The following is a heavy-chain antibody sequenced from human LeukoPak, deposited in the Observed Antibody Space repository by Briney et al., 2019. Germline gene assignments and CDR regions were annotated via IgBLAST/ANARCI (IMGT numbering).Heavy chain of an antibody. J-gene: IGHJ6*03. CDR2: IYRGGST. D-gene: IGHD6-19*01. CDR3: ARDMAVAGTGWYYYYMDV. CDR1: GFTVSSNY. V-gene: IGHV3-53*01. Sequence: GGSLRLSCAASGFTVSSNYMNWVRQAPGKGLEWVSVIYRGGSTYYADSVKGRFTISRDNSKNTLYLQMNSLRAEDTAVYYCARDMAVAGTGWYYYYMDVWGKGTTVTVSS.